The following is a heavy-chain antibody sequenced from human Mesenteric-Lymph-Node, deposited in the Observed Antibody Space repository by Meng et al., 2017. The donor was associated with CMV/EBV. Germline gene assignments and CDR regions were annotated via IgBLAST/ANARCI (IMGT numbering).Heavy chain of an antibody. CDR2: IIPYLGTT. J-gene: IGHJ4*02. CDR1: GGPFNTYS. V-gene: IGHV1-69*06. D-gene: IGHD6-19*01. Sequence: KISCKASGGPFNTYSITWVRQAPGQGLEWMGGIIPYLGTTNYAQKFQDRVTIIADKSTNTAYMELTSLATDDTAVYFCVRGSRSASGWFTGWGQGTLVTVSS. CDR3: VRGSRSASGWFTG.